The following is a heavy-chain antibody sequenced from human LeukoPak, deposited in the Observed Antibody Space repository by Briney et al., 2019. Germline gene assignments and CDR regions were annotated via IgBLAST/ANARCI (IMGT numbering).Heavy chain of an antibody. Sequence: ASVKVSCKASGYTFTGYYMHWVRQAPGQGLEWMGRINPNSGGTNYAQKFKGRVTMTRDTSISTAYMELSRLRYDDTAVYYCARGALLWFGELFLWGQGTLVTVSS. CDR3: ARGALLWFGELFL. CDR1: GYTFTGYY. J-gene: IGHJ4*02. D-gene: IGHD3-10*01. V-gene: IGHV1-2*02. CDR2: INPNSGGT.